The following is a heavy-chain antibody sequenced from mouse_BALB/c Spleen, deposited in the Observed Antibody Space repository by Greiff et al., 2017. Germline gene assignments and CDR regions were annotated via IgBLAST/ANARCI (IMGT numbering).Heavy chain of an antibody. CDR1: GFTFSDYY. CDR3: ARDDGITTFAY. D-gene: IGHD2-4*01. Sequence: EVKLVESGGGLVKPGGSLKLSCAASGFTFSDYYMYWVRQTPEKRLEWVATISDGGSYTYYPDSVKGRFTISRDNAKNNLYLQMSSLKSEDTAMYYCARDDGITTFAYWGQGTLVTVSA. V-gene: IGHV5-4*02. J-gene: IGHJ3*01. CDR2: ISDGGSYT.